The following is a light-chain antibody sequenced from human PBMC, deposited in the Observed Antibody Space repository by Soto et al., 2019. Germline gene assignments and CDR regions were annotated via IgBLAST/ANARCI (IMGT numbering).Light chain of an antibody. J-gene: IGKJ4*01. CDR2: GAS. Sequence: EIVLTQSPATLSLSPGERATLSCRASQSVSSNLAWYQQKPGQAPRLLIYGASTRATGIPARFSGRGSGTDFTLTISRLEPEDFAVYFCQQFGTTLTFGGGTKVDIK. CDR3: QQFGTTLT. CDR1: QSVSSN. V-gene: IGKV3-20*01.